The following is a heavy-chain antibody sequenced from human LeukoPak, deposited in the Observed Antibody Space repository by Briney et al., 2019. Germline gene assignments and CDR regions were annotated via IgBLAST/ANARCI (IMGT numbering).Heavy chain of an antibody. CDR1: GRSFSGYY. D-gene: IGHD3-10*01. J-gene: IGHJ4*02. Sequence: SETLSLTCAVYGRSFSGYYWSWIRQPPGKGLEWIGEINHSGSTNYNPSLKSRVTISVDTSKNQFSLKLSSVTAADTAVYYCARGFSSGSTYYFDYWGQGTLVTVSS. CDR3: ARGFSSGSTYYFDY. V-gene: IGHV4-34*01. CDR2: INHSGST.